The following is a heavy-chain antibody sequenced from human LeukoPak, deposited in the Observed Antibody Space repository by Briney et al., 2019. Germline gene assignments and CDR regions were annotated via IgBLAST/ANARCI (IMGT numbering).Heavy chain of an antibody. D-gene: IGHD5-12*01. J-gene: IGHJ4*02. Sequence: GGSLRLSCAASGFTFSSYAMNWVRQAPGKGLEWVSGISGSGGRTYYADSVKGRFTISRDNSNHMLYLQMNSLIAEDTAIYYCAKDDDWLRFEHWGRGTPVSVSS. CDR3: AKDDDWLRFEH. V-gene: IGHV3-23*01. CDR2: ISGSGGRT. CDR1: GFTFSSYA.